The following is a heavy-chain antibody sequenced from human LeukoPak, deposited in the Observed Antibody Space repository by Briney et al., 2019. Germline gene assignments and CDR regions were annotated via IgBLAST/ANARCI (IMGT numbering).Heavy chain of an antibody. CDR3: ARHIGGRYYYYYMDV. J-gene: IGHJ6*03. CDR2: IYYTGTT. D-gene: IGHD2-21*01. CDR1: GGSISIYY. V-gene: IGHV4-59*01. Sequence: PSETLSLTCSVSGGSISIYYWTWIRQIPGKGLEWIGYIYYTGTTNYNPLFESRATISVDTSKNQFSLKLTSVTAADTAVYYCARHIGGRYYYYYMDVWGKGTTVTISS.